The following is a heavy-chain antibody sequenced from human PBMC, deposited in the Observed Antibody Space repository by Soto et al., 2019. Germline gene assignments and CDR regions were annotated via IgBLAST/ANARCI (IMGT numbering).Heavy chain of an antibody. Sequence: HLVESGGGLFQAGGSTRLSCLASGFTVSRYDMAWVRQAPGKGLEWASIIQTGGATYYTDSAQGRFTISRDNSRNTVYLQRSSLRVEDTGVYSCVRVLYDSGVVDFWGQGSPITVS. D-gene: IGHD5-12*01. V-gene: IGHV3-53*01. J-gene: IGHJ4*02. CDR1: GFTVSRYD. CDR2: IQTGGAT. CDR3: VRVLYDSGVVDF.